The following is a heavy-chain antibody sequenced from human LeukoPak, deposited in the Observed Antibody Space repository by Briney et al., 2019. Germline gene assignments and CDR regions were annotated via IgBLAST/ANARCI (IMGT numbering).Heavy chain of an antibody. V-gene: IGHV1-8*01. J-gene: IGHJ4*02. CDR1: GYTFTSYD. D-gene: IGHD3-3*01. CDR2: MNPNSGNT. CDR3: ARDHSYTIFGVVDY. Sequence: ASVKVSCKASGYTFTSYDINWVRQATGQGLEWMGWMNPNSGNTGYAQKFQGRVTMTTDTSTSTAYMELRSLRSDDTAVYYCARDHSYTIFGVVDYWGQGTLVTVSS.